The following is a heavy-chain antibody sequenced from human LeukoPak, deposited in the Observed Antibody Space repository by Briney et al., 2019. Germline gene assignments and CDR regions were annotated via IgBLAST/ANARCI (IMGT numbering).Heavy chain of an antibody. D-gene: IGHD4-17*01. J-gene: IGHJ3*02. CDR2: IYYSGSP. CDR1: GGSISSYY. V-gene: IGHV4-59*12. Sequence: SETLSLTCTVSGGSISSYYWNWIRQPPGKGLEWIGYIYYSGSPNYNPSLKSRVTISVDTSKNQFSLKLSSVTAADTAIYYCTREYGFMTTVFHAFDIWGQGTMVTVSS. CDR3: TREYGFMTTVFHAFDI.